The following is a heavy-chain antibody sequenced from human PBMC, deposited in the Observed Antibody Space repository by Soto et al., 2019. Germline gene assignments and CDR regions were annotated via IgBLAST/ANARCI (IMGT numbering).Heavy chain of an antibody. D-gene: IGHD3-10*01. V-gene: IGHV4-39*01. J-gene: IGHJ6*02. CDR1: GGSISSSSYY. CDR3: TSLSMVRGVSYYYYGMDV. CDR2: IYYSGST. Sequence: SETLSLTCTVSGGSISSSSYYWGWIRQPPGKGLEWIGSIYYSGSTYYNPSLKSRVTISVDTSKNQFSLKLSSVTAADTAVYYCTSLSMVRGVSYYYYGMDVWGQGTTVTVSS.